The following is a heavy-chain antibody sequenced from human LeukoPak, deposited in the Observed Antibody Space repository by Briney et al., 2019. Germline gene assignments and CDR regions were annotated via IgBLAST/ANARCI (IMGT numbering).Heavy chain of an antibody. CDR3: ARDWYYDSSGDTG. Sequence: GGSLRLSCAASGFTFSSYGMSWVRQAPGKGLEWVANIKQDGSEKYYVDSVKGRFTISRDNAKNSLYLQMNSLRAEDTAVYYCARDWYYDSSGDTGWGQGTLVTVSS. CDR2: IKQDGSEK. J-gene: IGHJ4*02. V-gene: IGHV3-7*01. D-gene: IGHD3-22*01. CDR1: GFTFSSYG.